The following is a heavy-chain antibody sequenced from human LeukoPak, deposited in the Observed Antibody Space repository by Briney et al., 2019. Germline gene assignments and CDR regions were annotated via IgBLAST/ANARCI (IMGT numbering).Heavy chain of an antibody. Sequence: KASETLSLTCTVSGGSISSASYYWSWIRQPAGRGLEWIGRIYTSGSINDNPSLKSRVTISVDTSKNQFSLKLSSVTAAGTAVYYCARERLGFDPWGQGALVTVSS. CDR3: ARERLGFDP. V-gene: IGHV4-61*02. CDR2: IYTSGSI. J-gene: IGHJ5*02. D-gene: IGHD5-12*01. CDR1: GGSISSASYY.